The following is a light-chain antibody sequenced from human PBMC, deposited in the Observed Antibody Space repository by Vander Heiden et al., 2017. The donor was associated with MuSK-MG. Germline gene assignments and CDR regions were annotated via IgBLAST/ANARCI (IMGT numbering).Light chain of an antibody. CDR1: SSYVCAYQR. V-gene: IGLV2-11*01. Sequence: QSALPQPRSVSGSPGQSVTISCTGTSSYVCAYQRVFWCQHHPGNAPKPMIYDVSKRPSGVPDRFSGSKSDNTASLTISGLQAEDEADYYCCSYAGRYTKWVFGGGTRLTVL. J-gene: IGLJ3*02. CDR2: DVS. CDR3: CSYAGRYTKWV.